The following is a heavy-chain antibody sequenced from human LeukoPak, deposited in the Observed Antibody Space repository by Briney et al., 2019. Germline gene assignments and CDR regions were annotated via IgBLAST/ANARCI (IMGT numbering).Heavy chain of an antibody. CDR3: ARAYSSGWYRL. D-gene: IGHD6-19*01. V-gene: IGHV4-59*01. CDR1: GGSNSSYY. Sequence: PSETLSLTCTVSGGSNSSYYWSWIRQPPGKGLEWIGYIYYSGSTNYNPSLKSRVTISVDTSKNQFSLKLSSVTAADTAVYYCARAYSSGWYRLWGQGTLVTVSS. J-gene: IGHJ4*02. CDR2: IYYSGST.